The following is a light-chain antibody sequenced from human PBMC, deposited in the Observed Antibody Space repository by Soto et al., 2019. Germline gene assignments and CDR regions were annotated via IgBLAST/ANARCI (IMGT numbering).Light chain of an antibody. CDR1: KSDIGDYDS. CDR3: CSYAATSSLV. V-gene: IGLV2-11*01. J-gene: IGLJ3*02. Sequence: QSALTQPRSLSASPGQSVTISCTGTKSDIGDYDSVSWYQHHPGKTPKLMIYGVNQRPSGVPDRFSGSKSGNTASLTISGLQPADEADYYCCSYAATSSLVFGGGTKVTVL. CDR2: GVN.